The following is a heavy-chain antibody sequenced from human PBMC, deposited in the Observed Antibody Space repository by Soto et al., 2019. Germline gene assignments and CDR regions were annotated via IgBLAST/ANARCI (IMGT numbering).Heavy chain of an antibody. CDR1: GFTFSSYA. D-gene: IGHD4-17*01. V-gene: IGHV3-30-3*01. CDR2: ISYDGSNK. CDR3: ARYGDYDRYYYYGMDV. Sequence: GGSLRLSCAASGFTFSSYAMHWVRQAPGKGLEWVAVISYDGSNKYYADSVKGRFTISRDNSKNTLYLQMNSLRAEDTAVYYCARYGDYDRYYYYGMDVWGQGTTVTVSS. J-gene: IGHJ6*02.